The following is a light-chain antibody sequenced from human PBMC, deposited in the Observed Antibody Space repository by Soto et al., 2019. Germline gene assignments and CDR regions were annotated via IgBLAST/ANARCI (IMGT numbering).Light chain of an antibody. Sequence: DIVMTQSPATLSVSPGERATLSCRASQRVSTNLAWYQQKPGQSPRLLIYAASTRATGIPARFSGSGSGTEFTLTISSLQSEDFAVYYCQQYYRWPQTFGQGTKVDIK. CDR3: QQYYRWPQT. J-gene: IGKJ1*01. CDR2: AAS. V-gene: IGKV3-15*01. CDR1: QRVSTN.